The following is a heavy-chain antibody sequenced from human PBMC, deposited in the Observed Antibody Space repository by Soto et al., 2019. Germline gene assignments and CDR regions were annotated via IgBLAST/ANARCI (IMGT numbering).Heavy chain of an antibody. Sequence: AGGSLRLSCAASGFTFSSYAMSWVRQAPGKGLEWVSAISGSGGSTYYADSVKGRFTISRDNSKNTLYLQMNSLRAEDTAVYYCAKGLRDYGDYVVYYYMDVWGKGTTVTVSS. J-gene: IGHJ6*03. D-gene: IGHD4-17*01. CDR3: AKGLRDYGDYVVYYYMDV. CDR2: ISGSGGST. CDR1: GFTFSSYA. V-gene: IGHV3-23*01.